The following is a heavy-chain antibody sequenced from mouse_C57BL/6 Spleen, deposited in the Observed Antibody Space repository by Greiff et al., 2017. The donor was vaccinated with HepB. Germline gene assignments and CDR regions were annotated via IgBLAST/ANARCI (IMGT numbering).Heavy chain of an antibody. CDR2: IDPSDSYT. J-gene: IGHJ2*01. Sequence: VQLQQPGAELVKPGASVKLSCKASGYTFTSYWMQWVNQRPGQGLEWIGEIDPSDSYTNYNQKFKGKATLTVDKSSSTAYMQLSSLTSEDSAVYYCVTTVVATDYWGQGTTLTVSS. CDR1: GYTFTSYW. CDR3: VTTVVATDY. D-gene: IGHD1-1*01. V-gene: IGHV1-50*01.